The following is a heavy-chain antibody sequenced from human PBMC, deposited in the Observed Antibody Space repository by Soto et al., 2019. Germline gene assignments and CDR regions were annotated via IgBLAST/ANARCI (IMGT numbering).Heavy chain of an antibody. Sequence: QVQLQESGPGLVKPSQTLSLNCTVSGGSISSGGYYWSWIRQHPGKGLEWIGYIYYSGSTYYDPSLKSRVTRSVYASNNHFSMKLSSVTAADTAVYYCARTPDHWGQGTLVTVSS. J-gene: IGHJ4*02. CDR2: IYYSGST. V-gene: IGHV4-31*03. CDR3: ARTPDH. CDR1: GGSISSGGYY. D-gene: IGHD2-15*01.